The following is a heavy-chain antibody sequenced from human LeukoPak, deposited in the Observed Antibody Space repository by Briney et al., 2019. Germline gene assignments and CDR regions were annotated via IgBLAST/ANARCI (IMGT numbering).Heavy chain of an antibody. J-gene: IGHJ4*02. Sequence: EASVKVSFKASGYTFTGYYMHWVRQAPGQGLEWMGWINPNSGGTNYAQKFQGRVTMTRDTSIGTAYMELSRLRSDDTAVYYCARDWGPPLSYFDYWGQGTLVTVSS. CDR1: GYTFTGYY. V-gene: IGHV1-2*02. D-gene: IGHD7-27*01. CDR2: INPNSGGT. CDR3: ARDWGPPLSYFDY.